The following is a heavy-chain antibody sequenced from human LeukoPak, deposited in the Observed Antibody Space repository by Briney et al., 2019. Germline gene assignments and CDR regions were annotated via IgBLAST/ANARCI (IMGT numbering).Heavy chain of an antibody. CDR1: GYTFSSYA. J-gene: IGHJ4*02. Sequence: ASVKVSCKASGYTFSSYAISWVRQAPGQGLEWMGWISAYNGNTNYAPKLQGRVTMTTDTSTSAAYMELRSLRSDDTAVYYCARAWGEDIAARPYYFDYWGQGSLVTVSS. CDR3: ARAWGEDIAARPYYFDY. V-gene: IGHV1-18*01. CDR2: ISAYNGNT. D-gene: IGHD6-6*01.